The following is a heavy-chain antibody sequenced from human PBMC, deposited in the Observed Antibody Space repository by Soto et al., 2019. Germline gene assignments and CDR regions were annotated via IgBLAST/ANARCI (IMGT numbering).Heavy chain of an antibody. CDR3: GRDQTMSGPTTLDY. CDR1: GFTFSRSW. V-gene: IGHV3-74*01. Sequence: EVQLVESGGGLVQPGGSLRLSCAASGFTFSRSWMHWVRQAPGKGLVWVSRISSDGSDTIYADSVKGRFTISRDNAKNTLYLQMNNLRDDDTALYYCGRDQTMSGPTTLDYWGQGALVTGSS. D-gene: IGHD1-1*01. CDR2: ISSDGSDT. J-gene: IGHJ4*02.